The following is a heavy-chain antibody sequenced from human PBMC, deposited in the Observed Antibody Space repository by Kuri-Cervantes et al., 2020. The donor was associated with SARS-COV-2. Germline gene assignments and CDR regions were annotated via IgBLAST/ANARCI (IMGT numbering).Heavy chain of an antibody. V-gene: IGHV3-30-3*01. D-gene: IGHD6-19*01. CDR1: GFTFSSYA. CDR3: ASSAVAAPFGAFDI. J-gene: IGHJ3*02. CDR2: ISYDGSNK. Sequence: GESLKISCAASGFTFSSYAMHWVRQAPGKRLEWVAVISYDGSNKYYADSVKGRFTISRDNSKNTLYLQMNSLRAEDTAVYYCASSAVAAPFGAFDIWGQGTMVTVSS.